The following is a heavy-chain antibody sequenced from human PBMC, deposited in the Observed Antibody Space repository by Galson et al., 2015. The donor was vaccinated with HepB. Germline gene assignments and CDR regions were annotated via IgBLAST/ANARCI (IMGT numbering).Heavy chain of an antibody. D-gene: IGHD6-19*01. CDR2: IWYDGSNK. V-gene: IGHV3-33*01. J-gene: IGHJ4*02. CDR3: ARDLDRWLAVAQPRPMDY. Sequence: SLRLSCAASGFTFSSYGMHWVRQAPGKGLEWVAVIWYDGSNKYYADSVKGRFTISRDNSKNTLYLQMNSLRAEDTAVYYCARDLDRWLAVAQPRPMDYWGQGTLVTVSS. CDR1: GFTFSSYG.